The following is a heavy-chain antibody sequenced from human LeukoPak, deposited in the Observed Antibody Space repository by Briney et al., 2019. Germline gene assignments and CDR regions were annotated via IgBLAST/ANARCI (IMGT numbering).Heavy chain of an antibody. Sequence: GGSLRLSCAASGFTFSTYAMNWVRQAPGKGLEWVSAISGSSSSTYYADSVKGRFTISRDNSKNTLYLQMNSLRAEDTAVYYCAKVRMITMIAYDAFDIWGQGTMVTVSS. V-gene: IGHV3-23*01. D-gene: IGHD3-22*01. CDR2: ISGSSSST. J-gene: IGHJ3*02. CDR1: GFTFSTYA. CDR3: AKVRMITMIAYDAFDI.